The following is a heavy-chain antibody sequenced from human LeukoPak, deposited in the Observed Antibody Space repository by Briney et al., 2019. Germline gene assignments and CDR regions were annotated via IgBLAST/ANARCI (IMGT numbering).Heavy chain of an antibody. D-gene: IGHD2-2*01. CDR1: GFTFSSYG. CDR2: IRYDGSNK. J-gene: IGHJ4*02. V-gene: IGHV3-30*02. Sequence: GGSLRLSCAASGFTFSSYGMHWVRQAPGKGLEWVAFIRYDGSNKYYADSVKGRFTISRDNSKDTLYLQMNSLRAEDTAVYYCAKGSTGGIVVVPAAIYYWGQGTLVTVSS. CDR3: AKGSTGGIVVVPAAIYY.